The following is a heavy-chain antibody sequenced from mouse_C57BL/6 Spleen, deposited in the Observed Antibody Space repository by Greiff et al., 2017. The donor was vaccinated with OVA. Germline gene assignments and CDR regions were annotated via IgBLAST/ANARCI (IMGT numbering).Heavy chain of an antibody. J-gene: IGHJ4*01. Sequence: QVQLQQSGAELVKPGASVKLSCKASGYTFTSYWMHWVKQRPGQGLEWIGMIHPNSGSTNYNEKFKSKATLTVDKSSSTAYMQLSSLTSEDSAVYYCARRWVGGMDYWGQGTSVTVSS. V-gene: IGHV1-64*01. D-gene: IGHD1-1*02. CDR2: IHPNSGST. CDR1: GYTFTSYW. CDR3: ARRWVGGMDY.